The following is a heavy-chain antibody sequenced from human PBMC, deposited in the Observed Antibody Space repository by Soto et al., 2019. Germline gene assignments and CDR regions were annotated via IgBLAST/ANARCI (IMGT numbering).Heavy chain of an antibody. CDR1: GYTFTGYY. CDR2: INPNSGGT. J-gene: IGHJ6*02. CDR3: ARDLNKRNNPAHIAARHRGYYYYGMDV. D-gene: IGHD6-6*01. Sequence: ASVKVSCKASGYTFTGYYMHWVRQAPGQGLEWMGWINPNSGGTNYAQKFQGWVTMTRDTSISTAYMELGRLRSDDTAVYYCARDLNKRNNPAHIAARHRGYYYYGMDVWGQGTTVTVSS. V-gene: IGHV1-2*04.